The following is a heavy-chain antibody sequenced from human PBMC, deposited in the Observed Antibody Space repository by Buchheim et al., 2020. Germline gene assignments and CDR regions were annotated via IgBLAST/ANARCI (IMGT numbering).Heavy chain of an antibody. J-gene: IGHJ6*02. CDR1: GGSISGDY. CDR2: IHPSIST. V-gene: IGHV4-34*01. CDR3: ARVGVGVVAAFNAMDV. D-gene: IGHD2-15*01. Sequence: QVHLQQWGAGLLKPSETLSLTCAVYGGSISGDYWSWIRQPPGKGLEWIGEIHPSISTNYNPSLKSRVNMSVDTSKKQFSLKVGSVTAADTAVYYCARVGVGVVAAFNAMDVWGQGTT.